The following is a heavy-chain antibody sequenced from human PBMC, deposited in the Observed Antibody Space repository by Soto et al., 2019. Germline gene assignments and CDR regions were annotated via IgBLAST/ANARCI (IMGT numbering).Heavy chain of an antibody. J-gene: IGHJ6*04. V-gene: IGHV3-7*04. CDR2: IRQDGGQS. CDR3: GRGYERGSVDV. Sequence: EVQLVESGGALVQPGGSLRLSCVASGFTFSTSWMICVRQTPGKGLEWVANIRQDGGQSYHVDSVKGRFTIARDKANNLLYLQMNSLRVEDTAVYYCGRGYERGSVDVWGKGATVTVSS. CDR1: GFTFSTSW. D-gene: IGHD5-12*01.